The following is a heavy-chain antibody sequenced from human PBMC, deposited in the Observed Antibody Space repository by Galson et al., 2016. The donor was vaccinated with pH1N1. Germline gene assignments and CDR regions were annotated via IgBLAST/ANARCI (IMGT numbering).Heavy chain of an antibody. J-gene: IGHJ3*02. CDR1: GDSVSSNSAA. V-gene: IGHV6-1*01. Sequence: CAISGDSVSSNSAAWNWIRQSPSRGLEWLGRTCYRSKWYNDYGVSVKSRTTINPDTSKNQFSLQLNSVTPEDTAVYYCARSEYYYDSSGYRHDTFDIWGQGTTVTVSS. D-gene: IGHD3-22*01. CDR2: TCYRSKWYN. CDR3: ARSEYYYDSSGYRHDTFDI.